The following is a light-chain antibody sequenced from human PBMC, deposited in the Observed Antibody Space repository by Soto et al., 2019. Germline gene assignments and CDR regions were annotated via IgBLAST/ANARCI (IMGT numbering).Light chain of an antibody. V-gene: IGLV2-14*01. J-gene: IGLJ2*01. CDR3: SSYTSSSTVI. CDR1: SSDVGGYNY. Sequence: QSALTQRASVSGSPGQSITISCTGTSSDVGGYNYISWYQQHPGKAPKFIIYDVRNRPSGVSNRFSGSRSGNTASLTISGLQAEDEADYYCSSYTSSSTVIFGVGTKVTVL. CDR2: DVR.